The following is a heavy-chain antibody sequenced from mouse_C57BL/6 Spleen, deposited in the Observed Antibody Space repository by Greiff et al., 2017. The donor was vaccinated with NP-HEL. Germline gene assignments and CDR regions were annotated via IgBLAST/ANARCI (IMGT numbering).Heavy chain of an antibody. V-gene: IGHV1-64*01. CDR2: IHPNSGST. Sequence: QVQLQQPGAELVKPGASVKLSCKASGYTFTSYWMHWVKQRPGQGLEWIGMIHPNSGSTNYNEKFKSKATLTVDKSSSTAYMQLSSLTSEDSAVYYCARSRLPSYWYFGVWGTGTTVTVSS. CDR3: ARSRLPSYWYFGV. CDR1: GYTFTSYW. J-gene: IGHJ1*03. D-gene: IGHD2-2*01.